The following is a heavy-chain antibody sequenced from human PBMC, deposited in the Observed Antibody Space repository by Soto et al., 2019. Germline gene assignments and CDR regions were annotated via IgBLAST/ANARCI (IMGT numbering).Heavy chain of an antibody. V-gene: IGHV4-59*04. D-gene: IGHD3-3*01. J-gene: IGHJ6*02. Sequence: SETLSLTCTVSGASISSGYWSWICQSPGKGLEWIGYIYYDGRTHYNPSLRSRVSMSVDTSKNQFSLKLSSVTAADTAVYYCVRMYYDFWSGYPSFMDVWGQGTTVT. CDR2: IYYDGRT. CDR1: GASISSGY. CDR3: VRMYYDFWSGYPSFMDV.